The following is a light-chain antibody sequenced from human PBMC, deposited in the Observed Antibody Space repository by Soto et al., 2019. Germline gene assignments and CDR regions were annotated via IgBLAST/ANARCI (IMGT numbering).Light chain of an antibody. J-gene: IGKJ4*01. CDR2: AAS. V-gene: IGKV1-39*01. Sequence: DLQMTQSPSSLSASVGDRVTITCRASQSITKYLNWYQQKPGEAPKLLIYAASSLQSGVPSRFSGSGSGTDFTLTISSLQPEDVATYYCQQNDFPPLTFGGGTKVEIK. CDR3: QQNDFPPLT. CDR1: QSITKY.